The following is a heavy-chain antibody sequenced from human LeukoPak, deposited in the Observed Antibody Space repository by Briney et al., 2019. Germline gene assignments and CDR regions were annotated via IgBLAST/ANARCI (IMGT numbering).Heavy chain of an antibody. V-gene: IGHV3-7*01. Sequence: GGSLRLSCAASGFTFSSYWMSWVRQAPGKRLEWVANIKQDGSEKYYVDSVKGRFTISRDNAKNSLYLQMNSLRAEDTAVYYCARRRYSSGWRYFDYWGQGTLVTVSS. D-gene: IGHD6-19*01. J-gene: IGHJ4*02. CDR2: IKQDGSEK. CDR1: GFTFSSYW. CDR3: ARRRYSSGWRYFDY.